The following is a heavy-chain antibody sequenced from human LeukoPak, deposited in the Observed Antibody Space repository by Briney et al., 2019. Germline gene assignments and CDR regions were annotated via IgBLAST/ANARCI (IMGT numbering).Heavy chain of an antibody. V-gene: IGHV3-74*01. J-gene: IGHJ4*02. CDR3: ARARGNTYGYFEY. CDR2: INGDASST. CDR1: GLTLSGYW. Sequence: QPGGSLRLSCAASGLTLSGYWMHWVRQAPGKELVWVSRINGDASSTSYADSVKGRFTISRDNAKSTLYLQMNSLRVEDTAVYYCARARGNTYGYFEYWGQGTLVTVSS. D-gene: IGHD5-18*01.